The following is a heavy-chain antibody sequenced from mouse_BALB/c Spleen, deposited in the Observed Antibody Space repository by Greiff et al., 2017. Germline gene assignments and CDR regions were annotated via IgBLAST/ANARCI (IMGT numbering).Heavy chain of an antibody. J-gene: IGHJ4*01. Sequence: QVQLQQSGAELVRPGSSVKISCKASGYAFSSYWMNWVKQRPGQGLEWIGQIYPGDGDTNYNGKFKGKATLTADKSSSTSYMQLSSLTSEDSAVYFCARRGIFGYYAMDYWGQGTSVTVSS. CDR2: IYPGDGDT. CDR1: GYAFSSYW. V-gene: IGHV1-80*01. CDR3: ARRGIFGYYAMDY.